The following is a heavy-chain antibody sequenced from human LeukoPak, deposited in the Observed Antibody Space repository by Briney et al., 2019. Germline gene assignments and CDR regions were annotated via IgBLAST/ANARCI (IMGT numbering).Heavy chain of an antibody. CDR1: GFTFSSYA. CDR2: ISYDGSNK. V-gene: IGHV3-30-3*01. D-gene: IGHD3-22*01. CDR3: ARDLDYYDSSGYCVY. Sequence: GGSLRLSCAASGFTFSSYAMPWVRQAPGKGLEWVAAISYDGSNKYYADSVKGRFTISRDNSKNTLYLQMNSLRAEDTAVYYCARDLDYYDSSGYCVYWGQGTLVTVSS. J-gene: IGHJ4*02.